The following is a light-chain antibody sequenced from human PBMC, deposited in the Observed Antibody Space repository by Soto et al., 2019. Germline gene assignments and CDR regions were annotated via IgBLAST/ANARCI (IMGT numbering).Light chain of an antibody. J-gene: IGKJ5*01. CDR3: QQRQYWPPIT. CDR1: ESVSSTY. Sequence: EIMLTQSPGTLALSPGEGAALSCKASESVSSTYLAWYQQKPGQPPRLLIYGASTRATGIPARFSGSGSGTDFTLTISSLEPEDFAIYYCQQRQYWPPITFGQGTRPAIK. V-gene: IGKV3-11*01. CDR2: GAS.